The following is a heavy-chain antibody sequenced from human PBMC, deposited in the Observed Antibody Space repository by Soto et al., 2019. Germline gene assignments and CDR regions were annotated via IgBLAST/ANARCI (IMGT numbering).Heavy chain of an antibody. CDR3: ARDLGPQYYWYYYYDAMDG. V-gene: IGHV3-21*01. CDR1: GFTFSSYR. Sequence: GSLRLYCAASGFTFSSYRMNWVRQAPGKGLEWVSSISSSSSYIYYADSVKGRFTISRDNAKNSLYLQMSSLRAEDTAVYYCARDLGPQYYWYYYYDAMDGWGQGPPVTGAS. CDR2: ISSSSSYI. J-gene: IGHJ6*02. D-gene: IGHD2-8*01.